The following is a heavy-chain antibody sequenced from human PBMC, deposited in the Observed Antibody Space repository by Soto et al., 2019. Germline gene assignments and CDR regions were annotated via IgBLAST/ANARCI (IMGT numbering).Heavy chain of an antibody. CDR2: IIPIFGTA. V-gene: IGHV1-69*13. J-gene: IGHJ4*02. CDR3: ASASVTYYYDSSGYYPN. Sequence: SVKVSCKASGGTFSSYAISWVRQAPGQGLEWMGGIIPIFGTANYAQKFQGRVTITADESASTAYMELSSLRSEDTAVYYCASASVTYYYDSSGYYPNWGQGTLVTVSS. D-gene: IGHD3-22*01. CDR1: GGTFSSYA.